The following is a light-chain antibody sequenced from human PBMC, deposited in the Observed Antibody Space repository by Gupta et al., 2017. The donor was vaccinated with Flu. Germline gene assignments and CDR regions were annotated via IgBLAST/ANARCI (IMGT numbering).Light chain of an antibody. CDR1: QSVSSW. CDR3: QQYKNYSGT. Sequence: DIQMTQSPSTLSASVGDRVTITCRASQSVSSWLAWYQQKPGKAPKVLIYKASSLESGVPSRFSGSGSGTEFTLTISSLQPDDFATYYCQQYKNYSGTFGQGTKVEIK. V-gene: IGKV1-5*03. CDR2: KAS. J-gene: IGKJ1*01.